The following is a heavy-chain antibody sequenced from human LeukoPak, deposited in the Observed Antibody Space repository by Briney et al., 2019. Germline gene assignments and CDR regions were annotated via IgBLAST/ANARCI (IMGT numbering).Heavy chain of an antibody. D-gene: IGHD1-7*01. CDR3: ARDRDWNSGFDY. J-gene: IGHJ4*02. V-gene: IGHV3-21*01. Sequence: KPGGSLRLSCAASGFTFSSYAMTWVRQAPGKGLEWVSSISSSSSYIYYADLVKGRFTISRDNAGKSLYLQMNSLRAEDTAVYYCARDRDWNSGFDYWGQGTLVTVSS. CDR1: GFTFSSYA. CDR2: ISSSSSYI.